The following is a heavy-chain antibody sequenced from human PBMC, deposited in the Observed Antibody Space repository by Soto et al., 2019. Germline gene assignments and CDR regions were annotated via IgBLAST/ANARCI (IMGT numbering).Heavy chain of an antibody. D-gene: IGHD2-2*01. J-gene: IGHJ6*02. V-gene: IGHV3-33*01. CDR3: ARALAQHYGMDV. CDR1: GFTFSSYG. Sequence: PGGSLRLSCAASGFTFSSYGMHWVRQAPGKGLEWVAVIWYDGSNKYYADSVKGRFTISRDNSKNTLYLQMNSLRAEDTAVYYCARALAQHYGMDVWGQGTTVTVSS. CDR2: IWYDGSNK.